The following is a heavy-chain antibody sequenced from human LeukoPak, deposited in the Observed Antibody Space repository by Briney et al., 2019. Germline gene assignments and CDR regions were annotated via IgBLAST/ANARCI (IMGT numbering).Heavy chain of an antibody. CDR1: GFTFSSYE. CDR2: ISSSGSTI. CDR3: ARATRYYYDSSGSTIDY. J-gene: IGHJ4*02. Sequence: PGGSLRLSCAASGFTFSSYEMNWVRQAPGKGLEWVSYISSSGSTIYYADSVKGRFTISRDNAKNSLYLQMNSLRAEDTAVYYCARATRYYYDSSGSTIDYWGQGTLVTVSS. V-gene: IGHV3-48*03. D-gene: IGHD3-22*01.